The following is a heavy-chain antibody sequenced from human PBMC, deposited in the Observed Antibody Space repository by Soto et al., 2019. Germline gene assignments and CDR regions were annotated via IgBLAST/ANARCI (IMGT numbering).Heavy chain of an antibody. J-gene: IGHJ6*02. Sequence: ASVKVSCKASGYTFTSYDINWVRQATGQGLEWMGWMNPNSGNTGYAQKFQGRVTMTRNTSISTAYMELSSLRSEDTAVYNCESAPTSNHVEDYYYGMVVPGQGTSVSGSS. CDR3: ESAPTSNHVEDYYYGMVV. CDR1: GYTFTSYD. V-gene: IGHV1-8*01. D-gene: IGHD3-3*01. CDR2: MNPNSGNT.